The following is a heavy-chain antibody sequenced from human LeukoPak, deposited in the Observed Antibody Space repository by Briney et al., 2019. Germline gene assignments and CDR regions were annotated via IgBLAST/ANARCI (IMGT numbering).Heavy chain of an antibody. CDR3: ARVGAVITPYYYYYYYMDV. CDR1: GGTFSSYA. D-gene: IGHD3-22*01. CDR2: IIPIFGTA. V-gene: IGHV1-69*05. Sequence: ASVKVSCEASGGTFSSYAISWVRQAPGQGLEWMGGIIPIFGTANYAQKSQGRVTITTDESTSTAYLELSSLRAEDTAVYYCARVGAVITPYYYYYYYMDVWGKGTTVTVSS. J-gene: IGHJ6*03.